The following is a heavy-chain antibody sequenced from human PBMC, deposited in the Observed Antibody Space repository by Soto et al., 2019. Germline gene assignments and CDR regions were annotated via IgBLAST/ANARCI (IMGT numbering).Heavy chain of an antibody. CDR2: IIPIFGTA. J-gene: IGHJ6*02. CDR1: GDTFSSYA. CDR3: ASDSSGYYGLGMDV. Sequence: QVQLVQSGAEVKKPGSSVKVSCKASGDTFSSYAISWVRQAPGQGLEWMGGIIPIFGTANYAQKFQGRVTITADKSTSTAYMELSSLRSEDTAMYYCASDSSGYYGLGMDVWGQGTTVTVSS. D-gene: IGHD3-22*01. V-gene: IGHV1-69*06.